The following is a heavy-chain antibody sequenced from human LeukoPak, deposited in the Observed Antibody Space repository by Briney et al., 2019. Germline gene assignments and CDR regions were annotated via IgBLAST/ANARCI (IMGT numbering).Heavy chain of an antibody. J-gene: IGHJ4*02. V-gene: IGHV1-69*04. CDR2: IIPIFGIA. D-gene: IGHD2-15*01. Sequence: SVKVSCKASGGTLSSYAISWVRQAPGQGLEWMGRIIPIFGIANYAQKFQGRVTNTADKSTSTAYMELSSLRSEDTAVYYCARGSCSGGSCYPALAYYFDYWGQGTLVTVSS. CDR3: ARGSCSGGSCYPALAYYFDY. CDR1: GGTLSSYA.